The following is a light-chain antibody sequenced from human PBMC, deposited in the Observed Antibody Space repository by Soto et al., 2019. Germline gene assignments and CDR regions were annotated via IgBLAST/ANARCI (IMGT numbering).Light chain of an antibody. J-gene: IGKJ3*01. V-gene: IGKV1-5*03. CDR3: QQYDSLVT. Sequence: DIRMTQSPSTLSASVGDRVTITCRASQSISGWLAWYQQKPGKAPKLLIYKASSLESGVPSRFSGSGSGTDFTLTISSLQPDDFATYYCQQYDSLVTFGPGTKVDIK. CDR2: KAS. CDR1: QSISGW.